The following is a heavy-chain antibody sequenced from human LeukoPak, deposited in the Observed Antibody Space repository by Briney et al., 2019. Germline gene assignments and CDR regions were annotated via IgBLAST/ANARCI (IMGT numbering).Heavy chain of an antibody. D-gene: IGHD3-22*01. CDR2: INWNGGST. V-gene: IGHV3-20*04. Sequence: GGSLRLSCAASGFNFDDYGMSWVRQAPGMGLEWVSGINWNGGSTGYADSVKGRFTISRDNAKNSLYLQMNSLRAEDTALYYCARGYYYDSSGYSFFHYWGQGTLVTVSS. CDR1: GFNFDDYG. CDR3: ARGYYYDSSGYSFFHY. J-gene: IGHJ4*02.